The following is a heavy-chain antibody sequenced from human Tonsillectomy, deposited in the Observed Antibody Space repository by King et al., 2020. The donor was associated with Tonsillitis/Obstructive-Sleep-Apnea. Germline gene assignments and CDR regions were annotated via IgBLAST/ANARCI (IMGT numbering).Heavy chain of an antibody. D-gene: IGHD2-2*01. J-gene: IGHJ4*02. V-gene: IGHV3-53*01. CDR3: ARADVPAVIDY. Sequence: VQLVESGGGFIQPGGSLRLSCSASGFTVSNHYMNWVRQAPGKGLEWVSVIYSGGSTYYADSVKDRFTVSRDTSKNTVYLQMNSLRVEDTAVYFCARADVPAVIDYWGQGSLVTVSS. CDR2: IYSGGST. CDR1: GFTVSNHY.